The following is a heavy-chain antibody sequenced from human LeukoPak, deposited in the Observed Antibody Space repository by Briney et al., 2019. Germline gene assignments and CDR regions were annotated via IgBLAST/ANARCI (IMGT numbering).Heavy chain of an antibody. V-gene: IGHV3-48*02. Sequence: PGGSLRLSCAASAFTFSDYSMNWVRQAPGKGLEWISYIDTSSSTMYYADSVMGRFTISRDNAKESLYLQMNSLRDEDTAVYYCAREDDYGGPNNLDLWGQGTMVTVSS. CDR1: AFTFSDYS. D-gene: IGHD5-12*01. J-gene: IGHJ3*01. CDR2: IDTSSSTM. CDR3: AREDDYGGPNNLDL.